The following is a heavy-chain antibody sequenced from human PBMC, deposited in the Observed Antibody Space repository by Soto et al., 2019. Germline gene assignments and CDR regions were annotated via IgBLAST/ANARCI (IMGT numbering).Heavy chain of an antibody. CDR1: GFTLSNYG. CDR3: ARNVGSSGSSRWFDT. Sequence: VQLVESGGGVVQPGRSLTLSCVASGFTLSNYGMHWVRQAPGKGLEWVAVIWYDGTATYSVDSVKGRFSISRDNAKNELFLQLISLRAEDTAVYYCARNVGSSGSSRWFDTWGQGTLVTVSS. V-gene: IGHV3-33*01. D-gene: IGHD3-10*01. CDR2: IWYDGTAT. J-gene: IGHJ5*02.